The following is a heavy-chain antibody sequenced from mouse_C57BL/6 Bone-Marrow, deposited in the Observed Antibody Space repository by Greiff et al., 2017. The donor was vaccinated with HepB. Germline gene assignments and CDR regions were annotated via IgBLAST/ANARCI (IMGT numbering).Heavy chain of an antibody. J-gene: IGHJ3*01. CDR2: ISSGGDYT. CDR1: GFTFSSYA. V-gene: IGHV5-9-1*02. D-gene: IGHD3-2*02. CDR3: TRGQVRPAWFAY. Sequence: EVKLVESGEGLVKPGGSLKLSCAASGFTFSSYAMSWVRQTPEKRLEWVAYISSGGDYTYYADTVKGRFTISRDNARNTLYLQMSSLKSEDTAMYYCTRGQVRPAWFAYWGQGTVVTVSA.